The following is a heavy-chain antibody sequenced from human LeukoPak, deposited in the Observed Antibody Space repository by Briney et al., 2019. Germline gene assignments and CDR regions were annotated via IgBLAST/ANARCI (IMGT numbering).Heavy chain of an antibody. J-gene: IGHJ4*02. D-gene: IGHD6-13*01. CDR3: TTNLTELQQLLFDY. CDR1: GFTLGDYG. Sequence: GGSLRLSCTVSGFTLGDYGMSWFRQAPGKGLEWVGFIRRKADGGTTEYAASVKGRCTTSTDDSKRIAYLQMNSLKTEDTPVYYCTTNLTELQQLLFDYWGQGTLVTVSS. CDR2: IRRKADGGTT. V-gene: IGHV3-49*03.